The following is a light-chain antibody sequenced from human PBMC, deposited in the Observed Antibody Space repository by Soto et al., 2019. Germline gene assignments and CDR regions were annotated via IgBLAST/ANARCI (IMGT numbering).Light chain of an antibody. CDR2: DVS. V-gene: IGLV2-14*01. CDR1: SSDVGGYNF. Sequence: QSALTQPASVSGSPGQSITISCTGTSSDVGGYNFVSWYQQHPGKAPQLMIYDVSNRPSGVSNRFSGSKSDNTASLTISGLQAEDEADYYCSSYTSSSTPYVFGTGTKLTVL. CDR3: SSYTSSSTPYV. J-gene: IGLJ1*01.